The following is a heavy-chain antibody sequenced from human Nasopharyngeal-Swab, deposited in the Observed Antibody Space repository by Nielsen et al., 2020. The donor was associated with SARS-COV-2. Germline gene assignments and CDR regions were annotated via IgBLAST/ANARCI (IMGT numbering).Heavy chain of an antibody. Sequence: ASGKVSCKVSGYTLTELSMHWVRQAPGKGLEWVGGFDTEDGETIYAQKFQGRVTMNEDPSTDAAYMELSSLTSEDTAVYYCHTVAGSYGRFDYWGQGTLVTVSS. V-gene: IGHV1-24*01. J-gene: IGHJ4*02. CDR1: GYTLTELS. D-gene: IGHD1-26*01. CDR2: FDTEDGET. CDR3: HTVAGSYGRFDY.